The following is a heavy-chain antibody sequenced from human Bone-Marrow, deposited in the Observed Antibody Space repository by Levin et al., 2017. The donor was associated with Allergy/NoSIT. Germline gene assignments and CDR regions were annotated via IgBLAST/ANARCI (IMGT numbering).Heavy chain of an antibody. CDR3: AREDGYVFDY. CDR1: GGSITSGGYH. V-gene: IGHV4-31*03. J-gene: IGHJ4*02. Sequence: SETLSLTCTVSGGSITSGGYHWSWIRQDPGKDLEWIGYISYRGSTYYNPSLKSRVTLSIDTSKTQFSLKLNSLTAADTAVYCCAREDGYVFDYWGQGTLVTVSS. D-gene: IGHD5-24*01. CDR2: ISYRGST.